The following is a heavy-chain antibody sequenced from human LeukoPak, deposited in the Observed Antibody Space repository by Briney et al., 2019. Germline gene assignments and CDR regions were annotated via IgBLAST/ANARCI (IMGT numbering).Heavy chain of an antibody. CDR1: GYTFTSYG. D-gene: IGHD6-19*01. Sequence: ASVKVSCKASGYTFTSYGISWVRQAPGQGLEWMGWISAYNGNTNYAQKLQGRVTMTTDTSTSTAYMELRSLRSDDTAVYYCASLKVDSSGWHYFDYWGQGTLVTVSS. CDR3: ASLKVDSSGWHYFDY. J-gene: IGHJ4*02. CDR2: ISAYNGNT. V-gene: IGHV1-18*01.